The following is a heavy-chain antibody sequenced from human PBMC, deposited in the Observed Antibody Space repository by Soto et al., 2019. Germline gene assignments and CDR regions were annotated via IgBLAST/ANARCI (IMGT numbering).Heavy chain of an antibody. CDR1: GGSISDYQ. CDR3: ARMRGLGEISPYLDY. Sequence: QVQLQASGPGLVKPSETLSLTCSISGGSISDYQWNWIRQPPGKGLAWFGYICYSGRTNYNPSLKIPLTRSLDKSTRQFSLRLTSVTAADTAVYYCARMRGLGEISPYLDYWGQGALVTVSS. V-gene: IGHV4-59*01. J-gene: IGHJ4*02. CDR2: ICYSGRT. D-gene: IGHD3-16*01.